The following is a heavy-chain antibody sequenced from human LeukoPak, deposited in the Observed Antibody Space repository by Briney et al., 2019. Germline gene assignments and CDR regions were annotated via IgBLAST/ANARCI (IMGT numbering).Heavy chain of an antibody. Sequence: TGGSLRLSCAASGFTFSSYSMNWVRQAPGKGLEWVSSISSSSSYIYYADSVKGRFTISRDNAKNSLYLQMNSLRAEDTAVYYCARDLGYCSGSTCYVGYFDHWGQGTQVTVSS. D-gene: IGHD2-15*01. CDR3: ARDLGYCSGSTCYVGYFDH. V-gene: IGHV3-21*01. J-gene: IGHJ4*02. CDR2: ISSSSSYI. CDR1: GFTFSSYS.